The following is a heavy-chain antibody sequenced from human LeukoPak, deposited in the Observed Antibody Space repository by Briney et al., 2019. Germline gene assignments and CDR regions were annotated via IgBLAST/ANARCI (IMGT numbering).Heavy chain of an antibody. V-gene: IGHV4-59*12. CDR3: ARSLMTTVTTGYKNFDY. J-gene: IGHJ4*02. CDR2: IYYSGST. D-gene: IGHD4-17*01. Sequence: SETLSLTCTVSGGSISSYYWSWIRQPPGKGLEWIGYIYYSGSTYYNPSLKSRVTISVDTSKNQFSLKLSSVTAADTAVYYCARSLMTTVTTGYKNFDYWGQGTLVTVSS. CDR1: GGSISSYY.